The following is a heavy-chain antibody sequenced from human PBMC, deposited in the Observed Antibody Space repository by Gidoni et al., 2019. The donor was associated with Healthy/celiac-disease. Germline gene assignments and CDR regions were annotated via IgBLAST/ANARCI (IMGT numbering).Heavy chain of an antibody. CDR1: GGTFSSYA. D-gene: IGHD1-26*01. Sequence: QVQLVQSGAEVKKPGSSVKLSCKASGGTFSSYAISWVRQAPGQGLEWMGGTIPSFGTANYAQKFQGRVTITADESTSTASMELSSLRSEDTAVYYCARNPERSGCMDVWGQGTTVTVSS. CDR2: TIPSFGTA. J-gene: IGHJ6*02. CDR3: ARNPERSGCMDV. V-gene: IGHV1-69*01.